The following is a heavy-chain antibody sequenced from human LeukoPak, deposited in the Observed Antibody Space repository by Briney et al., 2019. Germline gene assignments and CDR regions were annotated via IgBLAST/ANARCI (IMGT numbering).Heavy chain of an antibody. CDR2: ISSSSSYI. V-gene: IGHV3-21*01. CDR3: ARDWGGYCSGGSCYPQDPDYFDY. CDR1: GFTLSRYW. Sequence: GGSLRLSCAVSGFTLSRYWMSWVRQAPGKGLEWVSSISSSSSYIYYADSVKGRFTISRDNANNSLYLQMNGLRAEDTAVYYCARDWGGYCSGGSCYPQDPDYFDYWGQGTLVTVSS. J-gene: IGHJ4*02. D-gene: IGHD2-15*01.